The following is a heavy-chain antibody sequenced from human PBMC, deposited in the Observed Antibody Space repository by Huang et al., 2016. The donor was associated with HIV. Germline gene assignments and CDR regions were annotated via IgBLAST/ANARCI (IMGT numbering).Heavy chain of an antibody. V-gene: IGHV4-39*01. CDR1: GGSIRSDNYY. CDR3: ARLPGSITMIRGVITDPY. Sequence: QLQLQESGPGLVKPSETLSLTCTVSGGSIRSDNYYWGWIRQPPGEGLEWIGSFYYSGSTYYNPSLKSRVTITVDTSKNQFSLKMRSVTAADTAVYYCARLPGSITMIRGVITDPYWGQGTLVTVSS. CDR2: FYYSGST. D-gene: IGHD3-10*01. J-gene: IGHJ4*02.